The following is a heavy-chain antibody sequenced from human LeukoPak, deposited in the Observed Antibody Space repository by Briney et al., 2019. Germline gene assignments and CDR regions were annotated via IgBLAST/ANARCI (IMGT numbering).Heavy chain of an antibody. CDR3: AKDLCSSTSCYLAVGTFDY. CDR2: ISYDGSNK. D-gene: IGHD2-2*01. Sequence: PGGSLRLSCAASGFTFSSDGMHWVRQAPGKELEWVAVISYDGSNKYYADSVKGRFTISRDNSKNTLYLQMNSLRAEDTAVYYCAKDLCSSTSCYLAVGTFDYWGQGTLVTVSS. CDR1: GFTFSSDG. J-gene: IGHJ4*02. V-gene: IGHV3-30*18.